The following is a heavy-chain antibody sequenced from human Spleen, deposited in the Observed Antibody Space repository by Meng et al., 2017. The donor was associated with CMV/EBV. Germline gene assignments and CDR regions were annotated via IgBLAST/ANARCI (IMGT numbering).Heavy chain of an antibody. CDR1: GFSFSSYA. J-gene: IGHJ4*02. V-gene: IGHV3-30-3*02. CDR2: ISYDGSKK. D-gene: IGHD3-9*01. Sequence: GESLKISCAASGFSFSSYAMHWVRQAPGKGLEWMAVISYDGSKKYYADSVKGRFTISRDNSKNTLYLQMNSLRAEDTAVYFCAKRALQYDILSGYDYWGQGTLVTVSS. CDR3: AKRALQYDILSGYDY.